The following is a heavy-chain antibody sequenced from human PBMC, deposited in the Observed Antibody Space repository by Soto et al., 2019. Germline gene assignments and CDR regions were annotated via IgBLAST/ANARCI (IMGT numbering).Heavy chain of an antibody. J-gene: IGHJ5*02. CDR2: IYYSGST. CDR1: GGSISSGGYY. Sequence: QVQLQESGPGLVKPSQTLSLTCTVSGGSISSGGYYWSWIRQHPGKGLEWIGYIYYSGSTYYNPSLKSRVTISVDTSKNQFSLKLSSVTAADTAVYYCARDTILSIFGVVISHWFDPWGQGTLVTVSS. D-gene: IGHD3-3*01. V-gene: IGHV4-31*03. CDR3: ARDTILSIFGVVISHWFDP.